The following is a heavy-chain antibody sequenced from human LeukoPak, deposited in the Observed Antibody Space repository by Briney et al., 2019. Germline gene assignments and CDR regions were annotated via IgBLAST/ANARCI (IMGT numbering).Heavy chain of an antibody. V-gene: IGHV4-39*01. J-gene: IGHJ4*02. CDR3: ARHGTGGYSSSWYED. Sequence: SETLSLTCTASGGSISSSSYYWGWIRQPPGQGLEWIGSIYYSGSTYYNPSLKSRVTISVDTSKNQFSLKLSSVTAADTAVYYCARHGTGGYSSSWYEDWGQGTLVTVSS. D-gene: IGHD6-13*01. CDR2: IYYSGST. CDR1: GGSISSSSYY.